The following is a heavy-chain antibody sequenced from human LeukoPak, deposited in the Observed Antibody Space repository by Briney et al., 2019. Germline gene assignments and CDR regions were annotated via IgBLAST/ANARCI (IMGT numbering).Heavy chain of an antibody. V-gene: IGHV3-7*04. D-gene: IGHD5-24*01. CDR3: ARMRDGYMGRYHVDY. CDR1: GFTFSSYW. CDR2: IKEDGSDK. Sequence: GGSLRLSCAASGFTFSSYWMSWVRQAPGKGLEWVANIKEDGSDKKYVDSVKGRFTTSRDNAKNSLYLQMNSLRAEDTAVYYCARMRDGYMGRYHVDYWGQGTLVTVSS. J-gene: IGHJ4*02.